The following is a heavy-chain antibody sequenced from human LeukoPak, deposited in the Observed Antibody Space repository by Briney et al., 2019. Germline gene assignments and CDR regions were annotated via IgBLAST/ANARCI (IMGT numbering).Heavy chain of an antibody. CDR2: INHSGST. Sequence: SETLSLTCAVYGGSFSGYYWSWIRQPPGKGLEWIGEINHSGSTKYNPSPTSRVTISVDTSKNHVSLKLSSVTAADTAVYYCARGRDYYYGSGHYYYYGMDFWGQGTTVTVSS. D-gene: IGHD3-10*01. CDR3: ARGRDYYYGSGHYYYYGMDF. V-gene: IGHV4-34*01. CDR1: GGSFSGYY. J-gene: IGHJ6*02.